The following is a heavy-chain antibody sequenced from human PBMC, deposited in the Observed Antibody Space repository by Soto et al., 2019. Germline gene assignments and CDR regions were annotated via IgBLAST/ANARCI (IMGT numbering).Heavy chain of an antibody. J-gene: IGHJ5*02. Sequence: PGGSQIRSCEESGFTFSCYYTILLHQAPGKGLEWVSYISSSSSYTNYADSVKGRFTISRDNAKNSLYLQMNSLRAEDTAVYYCARDWYYDSAFGPWGQGTMVNVA. CDR1: GFTFSCYY. D-gene: IGHD3-3*01. CDR3: ARDWYYDSAFGP. CDR2: ISSSSSYT. V-gene: IGHV3-11*06.